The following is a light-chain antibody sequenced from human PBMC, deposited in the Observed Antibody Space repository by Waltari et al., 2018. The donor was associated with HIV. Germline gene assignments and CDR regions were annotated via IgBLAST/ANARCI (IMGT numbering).Light chain of an antibody. Sequence: SYELTQTLSVSVSPGQRFSIHCTGCKWGGQYDCWYQQKPGQPPVLVIYQDTKRPSGIPERFSCSNYGNTATLTISGTQAMDEADYYCQAWDSSPVVFGGGTKLTVL. CDR1: KWGGQY. V-gene: IGLV3-1*01. CDR2: QDT. J-gene: IGLJ2*01. CDR3: QAWDSSPVV.